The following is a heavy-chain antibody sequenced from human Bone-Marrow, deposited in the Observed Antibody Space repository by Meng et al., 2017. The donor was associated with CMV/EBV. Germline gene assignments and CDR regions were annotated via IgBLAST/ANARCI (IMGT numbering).Heavy chain of an antibody. CDR1: GYTFTSYG. CDR2: ISAYNGDT. J-gene: IGHJ4*02. CDR3: ARGPSGSYFRPFDY. Sequence: QVQLVQSGAEVKKPGASVQVSGKASGYTFTSYGISWVRQAPGQGLEWVGWISAYNGDTNYAQKLQGRVTMTTDTSTNSAYMELRSLRSDDTAVYYCARGPSGSYFRPFDYWGQGTLVTVSS. D-gene: IGHD1-26*01. V-gene: IGHV1-18*01.